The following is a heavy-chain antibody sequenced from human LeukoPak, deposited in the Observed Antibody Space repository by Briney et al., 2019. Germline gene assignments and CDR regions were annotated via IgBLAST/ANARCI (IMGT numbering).Heavy chain of an antibody. CDR2: IHYDGST. CDR1: GGSISNYY. Sequence: SETLSLTCTVSGGSISNYYWSWIRQSPGKGLEWIGFIHYDGSTTYNPSVNSRVTISIDMSKTQFSLRLTSVTAADTAVYYCAGYSSSSPFDYWGQGTLVTVSS. D-gene: IGHD6-6*01. J-gene: IGHJ4*02. CDR3: AGYSSSSPFDY. V-gene: IGHV4-59*12.